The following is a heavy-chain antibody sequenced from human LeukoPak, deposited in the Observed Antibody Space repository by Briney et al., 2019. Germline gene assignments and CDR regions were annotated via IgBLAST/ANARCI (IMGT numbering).Heavy chain of an antibody. CDR1: GFRLSDYD. J-gene: IGHJ5*02. D-gene: IGHD2-2*01. CDR3: ARADCSGSTCYLRRSWFDP. CDR2: ISTGSRYI. V-gene: IGHV3-21*01. Sequence: GGSLRLSCTASGFRLSDYDMNWVRQAPGKGLEWVSSISTGSRYIYYAYSVKGRFTISRDDAKNSLYLQMDYLRAEDTAVYYCARADCSGSTCYLRRSWFDPWGQGTLVTVSS.